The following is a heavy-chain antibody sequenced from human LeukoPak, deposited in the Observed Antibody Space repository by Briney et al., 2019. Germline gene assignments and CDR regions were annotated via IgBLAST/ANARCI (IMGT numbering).Heavy chain of an antibody. CDR2: IIPIFGTA. J-gene: IGHJ5*02. CDR1: GGTFSSYA. D-gene: IGHD2-15*01. CDR3: ARVVVVAATSWFDP. Sequence: SVKVSCKASGGTFSSYAISWVRQAPGQGLEWMGGIIPIFGTANYAQKFHGRVTITTDESTSTAYMELSSLRSEDTAVYYCARVVVVAATSWFDPWGQGTLVTVSS. V-gene: IGHV1-69*05.